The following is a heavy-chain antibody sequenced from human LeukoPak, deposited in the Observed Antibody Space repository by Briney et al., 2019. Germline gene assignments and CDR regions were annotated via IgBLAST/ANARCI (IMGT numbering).Heavy chain of an antibody. CDR2: IRAIIDGGTI. J-gene: IGHJ4*02. D-gene: IGHD3-3*02. V-gene: IGHV3-15*01. Sequence: GGSLRLSCAASGFSFSRNWMTWVRQAPGKGLEWVGRIRAIIDGGTIDYAAPVKGRFTISRDDAKNTLYLQMSSLQIEDTAVYFCSTELHFSGATEYWGQGTLVTVSS. CDR3: STELHFSGATEY. CDR1: GFSFSRNW.